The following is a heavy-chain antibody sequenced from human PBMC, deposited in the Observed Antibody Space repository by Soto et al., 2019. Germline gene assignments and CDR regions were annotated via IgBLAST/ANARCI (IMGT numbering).Heavy chain of an antibody. J-gene: IGHJ4*02. CDR1: GGSISSSNW. CDR3: STSSPGPVDY. CDR2: IYHNGNT. Sequence: QVQLQESGPGLVKPSGTLSLTCAVSGGSISSSNWWSWVRQPPGKGLEWIGEIYHNGNTNYNPSLKWRFNISVDQSKLQFSPKLSSVTAGDTAVYYCSTSSPGPVDYWGQGSLVTVSS. V-gene: IGHV4-4*02.